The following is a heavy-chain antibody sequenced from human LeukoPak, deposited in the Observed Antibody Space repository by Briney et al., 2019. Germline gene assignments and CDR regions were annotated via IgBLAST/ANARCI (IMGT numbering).Heavy chain of an antibody. Sequence: SQALSLTCAISGDRVSSNSVAWNWIRQSPSRGLEWLGRTYYRSKWYNDYAVSVKSRITINPDTSKNQFSLQLNSVTPEDTAVYYCARFSLPNWFDPWGQGTLVTVSS. CDR3: ARFSLPNWFDP. CDR2: TYYRSKWYN. V-gene: IGHV6-1*01. J-gene: IGHJ5*02. CDR1: GDRVSSNSVA.